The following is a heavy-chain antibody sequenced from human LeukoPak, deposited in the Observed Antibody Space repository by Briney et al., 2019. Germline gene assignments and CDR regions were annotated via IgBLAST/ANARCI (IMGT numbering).Heavy chain of an antibody. V-gene: IGHV3-64D*06. D-gene: IGHD2-15*01. J-gene: IGHJ4*02. CDR3: VKGLGYCSGGSCYTATDY. Sequence: GGSLRLSCSASGFTFSSYAMPWVRQAPGKGLEYVSAISSNGGSTYYADSVKGRFTISRDNSKNTLYLQMSSLRAEDTAVYYCVKGLGYCSGGSCYTATDYWGQGTLVTVSS. CDR1: GFTFSSYA. CDR2: ISSNGGST.